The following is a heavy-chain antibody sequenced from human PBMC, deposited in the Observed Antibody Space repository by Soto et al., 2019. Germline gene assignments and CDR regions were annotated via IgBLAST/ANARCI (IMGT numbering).Heavy chain of an antibody. CDR3: ARGGTQIDY. V-gene: IGHV1-18*01. D-gene: IGHD3-16*01. CDR2: ISAYNGNK. CDR1: GYTFTNFG. J-gene: IGHJ4*02. Sequence: ASGKVSCNASGYTFTNFGIGWVRQAPGQGLEWLGWISAYNGNKKYAKKFQRRVTMTKDTSTRKDYMELRRLRYEETAVYYCARGGTQIDYWGQGTLATVSS.